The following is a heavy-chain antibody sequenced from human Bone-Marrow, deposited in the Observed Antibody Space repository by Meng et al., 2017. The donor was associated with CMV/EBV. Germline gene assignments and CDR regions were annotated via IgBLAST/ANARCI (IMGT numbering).Heavy chain of an antibody. Sequence: GESLKISCAASGFTFSSYAMSWVRQAPGKGLEWVSAISGSAGNTYYADSVKGRFTISRDNSKNTLYLQMNSLRAEDTAVYYCARVRGNYVWYFDYWGQGTLVTVSS. V-gene: IGHV3-23*01. CDR3: ARVRGNYVWYFDY. D-gene: IGHD3-16*01. CDR2: ISGSAGNT. CDR1: GFTFSSYA. J-gene: IGHJ4*02.